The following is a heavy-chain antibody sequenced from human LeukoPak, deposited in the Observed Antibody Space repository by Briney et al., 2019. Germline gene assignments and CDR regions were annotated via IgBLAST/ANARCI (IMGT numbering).Heavy chain of an antibody. V-gene: IGHV3-48*03. CDR3: TRVQYFDY. CDR1: GFTFSSYE. J-gene: IGHJ4*02. Sequence: GGSLRLSCAASGFTFSSYEMNWVRQAPGKGLEWVSYISNSGSFIYYADSVKGRFTISRDNGRNSLYLQMNSLRAKDTAVYYCTRVQYFDYWGQGTLVTVSS. CDR2: ISNSGSFI.